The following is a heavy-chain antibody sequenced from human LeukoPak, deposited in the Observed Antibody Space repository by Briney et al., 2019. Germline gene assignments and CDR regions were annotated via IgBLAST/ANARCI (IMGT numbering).Heavy chain of an antibody. V-gene: IGHV4-4*07. CDR1: GGSIRSYY. J-gene: IGHJ4*02. Sequence: SETLSLTCTVSGGSIRSYYWSWIRQPAGKGLEWIGRIYTSGSTNYSPSLKSRVTMSVDTSKNQFSLNLSSVTAADTAVYYYARYYDSSAKPHFDYWGQGTLVTVSS. CDR3: ARYYDSSAKPHFDY. CDR2: IYTSGST. D-gene: IGHD3-22*01.